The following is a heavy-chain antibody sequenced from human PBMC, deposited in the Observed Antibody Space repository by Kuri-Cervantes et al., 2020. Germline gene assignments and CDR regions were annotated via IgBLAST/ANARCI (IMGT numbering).Heavy chain of an antibody. J-gene: IGHJ5*02. V-gene: IGHV4-39*07. Sequence: ESLKISCTFAGGSISRSSSYYWGWIRQPPGKGREWIGTIYYNGDTYYNPSLKSRVTISVDTSKNQFSLKLSSVTAAETAVYYCSRVIVVVVAATPWGQGTLVTVSS. CDR3: SRVIVVVVAATP. CDR2: IYYNGDT. CDR1: GGSISRSSSYY. D-gene: IGHD2-15*01.